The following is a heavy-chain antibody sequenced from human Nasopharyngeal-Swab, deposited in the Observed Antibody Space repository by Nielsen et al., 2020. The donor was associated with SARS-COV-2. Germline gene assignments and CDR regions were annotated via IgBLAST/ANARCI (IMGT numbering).Heavy chain of an antibody. D-gene: IGHD6-13*01. J-gene: IGHJ4*02. CDR1: GGSISSYY. Sequence: SETLSLTCTVSGGSISSYYWSWIRQPPGKGLEWIGYIYYSGSTNYNPSLKSRVTISVDTSKNQFSLKLSSVTAADTAVYYCARGIPWGIAAAGESYYFDYWGQGTLVTVSS. CDR2: IYYSGST. V-gene: IGHV4-59*12. CDR3: ARGIPWGIAAAGESYYFDY.